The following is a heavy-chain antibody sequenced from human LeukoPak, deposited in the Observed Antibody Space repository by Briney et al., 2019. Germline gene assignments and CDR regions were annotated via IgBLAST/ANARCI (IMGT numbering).Heavy chain of an antibody. CDR1: GFTFASYW. D-gene: IGHD3-22*01. CDR2: INSDGSIT. CDR3: AREPGGYYDSSGFLDY. V-gene: IGHV3-74*01. Sequence: GGSLRLSCAASGFTFASYWMHWVRQAPGKGLVWVSRINSDGSITNYADSVKGRFTITRDSAKNTLYLQMNSLRAEDTAECFCAREPGGYYDSSGFLDYWGQGTVVTVSS. J-gene: IGHJ4*02.